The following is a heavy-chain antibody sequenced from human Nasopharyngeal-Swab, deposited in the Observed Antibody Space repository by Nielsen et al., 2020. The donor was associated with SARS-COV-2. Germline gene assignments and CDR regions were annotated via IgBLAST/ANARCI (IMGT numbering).Heavy chain of an antibody. D-gene: IGHD6-19*01. J-gene: IGHJ3*02. CDR3: ARPQWQHPHAFDI. CDR2: IDPSDSYT. CDR1: GYSFTNYW. Sequence: GESLKISCKTSGYSFTNYWIVWVRQMPGKGLEWMGRIDPSDSYTNYSPSFQGHVTISADKSISTAYLQWSNLKASDTAMYYCARPQWQHPHAFDIWGQGTVVTVSS. V-gene: IGHV5-10-1*01.